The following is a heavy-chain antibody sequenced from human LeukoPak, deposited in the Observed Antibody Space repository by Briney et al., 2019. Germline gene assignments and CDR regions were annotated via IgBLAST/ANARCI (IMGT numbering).Heavy chain of an antibody. D-gene: IGHD3-10*01. Sequence: SETLSLTCTVSGGSISSYYWSWIRQPPGKGLEWIGYIYYSGSTNYNPSLKSRVTMSVDTSKNQFSLKLSSVTAADTAVYYCARDSNLLWFGRDDAFDIWGQGTMVTVSS. J-gene: IGHJ3*02. CDR1: GGSISSYY. V-gene: IGHV4-59*12. CDR3: ARDSNLLWFGRDDAFDI. CDR2: IYYSGST.